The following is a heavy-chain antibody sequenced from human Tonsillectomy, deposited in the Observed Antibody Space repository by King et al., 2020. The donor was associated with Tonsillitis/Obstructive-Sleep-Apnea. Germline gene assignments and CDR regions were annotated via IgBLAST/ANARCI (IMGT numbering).Heavy chain of an antibody. J-gene: IGHJ4*02. CDR2: TRNKAHSYTT. CDR3: ARVRTSSPVYNLDY. V-gene: IGHV3-72*01. CDR1: GFTFSDHY. Sequence: VQLVESGGGLVQPGGSLRLSCAASGFTFSDHYMDWVRQAPGKGLECGVRTRNKAHSYTTEYAASVKGRFTISRDDSENSLYLQMNSLKTEDTAVYYCARVRTSSPVYNLDYWGQGTLVTVSS. D-gene: IGHD1-14*01.